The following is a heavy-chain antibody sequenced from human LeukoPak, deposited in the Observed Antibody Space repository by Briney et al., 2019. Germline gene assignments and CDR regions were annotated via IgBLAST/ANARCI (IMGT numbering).Heavy chain of an antibody. CDR2: ISAYNGNT. D-gene: IGHD3-22*01. J-gene: IGHJ4*02. CDR3: ARSPGYYYDSSGYSSIDY. V-gene: IGHV1-18*01. CDR1: GYTFTSYG. Sequence: EASVEVSCKASGYTFTSYGISWVRQAPGQGLEWMGWISAYNGNTNYAQKLQGRVTMTTDTSTSTAYMELRSLRSDDTAVYYCARSPGYYYDSSGYSSIDYWGQGTLVTVSS.